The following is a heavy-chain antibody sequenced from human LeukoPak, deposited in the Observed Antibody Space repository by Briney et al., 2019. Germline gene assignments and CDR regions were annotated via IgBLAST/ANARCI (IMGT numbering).Heavy chain of an antibody. CDR2: IYYSGRS. J-gene: IGHJ4*02. CDR1: GGSISSGDYY. V-gene: IGHV4-30-4*01. D-gene: IGHD4-11*01. Sequence: SQTLSLTCTVSGGSISSGDYYWSWIRQPPGKGLEWIGYIYYSGRSYYTPSLKSRVTISVDTSKNEFSLKLSSVTAADTAVYYCARDRDYPTQYFDYWGQGILVTVSS. CDR3: ARDRDYPTQYFDY.